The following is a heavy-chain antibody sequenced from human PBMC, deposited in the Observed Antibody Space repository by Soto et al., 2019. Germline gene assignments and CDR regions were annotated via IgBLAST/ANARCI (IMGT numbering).Heavy chain of an antibody. Sequence: QVQLQASGPGLVKPSATLSLTCTVSGGSISSNSYYWAWIRQPPGKGLEWIATLYYDGSTFYKPSLKSRVTISVDRSKSQFSLKLSSVTAADTAVYYCARNYYDGSGYYVWGQGTLVTVSS. J-gene: IGHJ4*02. D-gene: IGHD3-22*01. V-gene: IGHV4-39*01. CDR2: LYYDGST. CDR3: ARNYYDGSGYYV. CDR1: GGSISSNSYY.